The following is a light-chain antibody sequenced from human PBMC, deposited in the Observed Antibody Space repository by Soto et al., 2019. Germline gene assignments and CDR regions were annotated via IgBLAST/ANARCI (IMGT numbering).Light chain of an antibody. Sequence: QSVVTQPPSVSGAPGQRVTISCTGSSSNIGADYDVHWYQQVPGTAPKLLIYGNSNRPSGVPDRFSGSKSGTSASLAITGLQAEDEADYYCQSYDSSLSGFDVFGTGTKVTVL. CDR3: QSYDSSLSGFDV. CDR2: GNS. J-gene: IGLJ1*01. V-gene: IGLV1-40*01. CDR1: SSNIGADYD.